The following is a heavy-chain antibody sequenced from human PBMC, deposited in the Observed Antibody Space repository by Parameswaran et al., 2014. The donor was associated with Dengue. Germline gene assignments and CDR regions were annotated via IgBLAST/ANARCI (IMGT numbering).Heavy chain of an antibody. J-gene: IGHJ4*02. CDR3: ARDNWRSFDY. Sequence: RQPQEGAGVVAVIWYDGSNKYYADSVKGRFTISRDNSKNTLYLQMNSLRAEDTAVYYCARDNWRSFDYWGQGTRVTVSS. CDR2: IWYDGSNK. D-gene: IGHD1-20*01. V-gene: IGHV3-33*01.